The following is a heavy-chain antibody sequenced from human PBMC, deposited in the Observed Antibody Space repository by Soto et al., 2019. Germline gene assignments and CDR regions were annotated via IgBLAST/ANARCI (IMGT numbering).Heavy chain of an antibody. Sequence: PSETLSLTWTVSGASISVHSYYWTWIRQPPGKGLEWIGSSYYSGTTYFNPSLKSRATISVDTSKNQFSLRLTSVTAADTAIYYCTRRYNWNDNYFDSWGPGALVTVSS. CDR3: TRRYNWNDNYFDS. CDR1: GASISVHSYY. J-gene: IGHJ5*01. D-gene: IGHD1-20*01. CDR2: SYYSGTT. V-gene: IGHV4-39*01.